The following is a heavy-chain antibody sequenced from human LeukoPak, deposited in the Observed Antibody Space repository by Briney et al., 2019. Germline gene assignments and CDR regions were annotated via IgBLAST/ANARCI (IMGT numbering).Heavy chain of an antibody. J-gene: IGHJ6*02. CDR2: INPDSGGT. D-gene: IGHD2-2*01. V-gene: IGHV1-2*02. CDR3: ARDHCTSSGCYEDYYYGLDV. Sequence: ASVKVSYKASGYTFTYYYIQWVRQAPGQGPEWMGWINPDSGGTNSAQKFQGGVTLTRDTSISTAYMELSSLRSDDSAVYFCARDHCTSSGCYEDYYYGLDVWGQGTTVTVSS. CDR1: GYTFTYYY.